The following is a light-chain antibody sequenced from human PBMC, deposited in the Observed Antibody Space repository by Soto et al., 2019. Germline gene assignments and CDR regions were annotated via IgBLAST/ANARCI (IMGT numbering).Light chain of an antibody. V-gene: IGLV4-69*01. J-gene: IGLJ2*01. CDR1: SGHSIYA. CDR3: QTWGTGIPRVV. Sequence: QLVLTQSPSASASLGASVRLTCTLSSGHSIYAIAWHQQQPEKGPRYLMKLNSDGSHSKGDGIPDRFSGSSSGAERYLTISGLQSEDEADYYCQTWGTGIPRVVFGGGTKLTVL. CDR2: LNSDGSH.